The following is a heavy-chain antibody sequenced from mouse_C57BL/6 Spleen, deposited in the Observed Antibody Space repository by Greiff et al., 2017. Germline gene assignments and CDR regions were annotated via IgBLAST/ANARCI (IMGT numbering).Heavy chain of an antibody. CDR1: GYTFTSYW. V-gene: IGHV1-55*01. CDR2: IYPGSGST. CDR3: ARGGVYAMDY. J-gene: IGHJ4*01. Sequence: VQLQQPGAELVKPGASVKMSCKASGYTFTSYWITWVKQRPGQGLGWIGDIYPGSGSTNYNEKFKSKATLTVDTSSSTAYMQRSSLTSEDSAVYYCARGGVYAMDYWGQGTSVTVSS.